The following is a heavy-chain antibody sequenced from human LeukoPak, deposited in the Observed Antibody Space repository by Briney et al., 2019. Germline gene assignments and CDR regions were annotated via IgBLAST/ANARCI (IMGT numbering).Heavy chain of an antibody. J-gene: IGHJ4*02. D-gene: IGHD3-3*01. Sequence: GGSLRLSCAASGFTFDDYAMHWVRQAPGKGLEWVSGISWSSGSIGYADSVKGRFTISRDNAKNSLYLQMNSLRAEDMALYYCAKGGGDFLSGYYVSWGQGTLVTVPS. CDR2: ISWSSGSI. CDR1: GFTFDDYA. CDR3: AKGGGDFLSGYYVS. V-gene: IGHV3-9*03.